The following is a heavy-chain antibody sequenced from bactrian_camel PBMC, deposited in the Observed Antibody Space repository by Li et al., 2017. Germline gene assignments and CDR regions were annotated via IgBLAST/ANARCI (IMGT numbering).Heavy chain of an antibody. CDR2: IDSRGGT. D-gene: IGHD3*01. Sequence: HVQLVESGGGSVQVGGSLRLSCVASGDTIGRYCMGWFRQIPDKEREGVAGIDSRGGTAYADSATGRFTISQDNAKGTLYLQMNSLKPEDTAMYYCAADPTGLDCYSGSPFIGQGTQVTVS. CDR1: GDTIGRYC. V-gene: IGHV3S55*01. J-gene: IGHJ4*01.